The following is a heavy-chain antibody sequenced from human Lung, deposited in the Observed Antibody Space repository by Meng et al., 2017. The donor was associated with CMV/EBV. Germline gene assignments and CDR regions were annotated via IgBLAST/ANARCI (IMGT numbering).Heavy chain of an antibody. D-gene: IGHD2-15*01. CDR3: ARIGGGNRVAFDY. CDR1: GYTFTSYD. CDR2: MNPNSGNT. Sequence: ASVXVSXKASGYTFTSYDINWVRQATGQGLEWMGWMNPNSGNTGYAQKFQGRVTITRNTSISTAYMELSSLRSEDTAVYYCARIGGGNRVAFDYWGQVTLVTVSS. V-gene: IGHV1-8*03. J-gene: IGHJ4*02.